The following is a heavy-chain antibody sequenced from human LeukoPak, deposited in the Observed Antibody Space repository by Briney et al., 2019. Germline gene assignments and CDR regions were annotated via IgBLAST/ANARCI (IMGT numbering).Heavy chain of an antibody. CDR3: ARISVTAMDSYFDY. D-gene: IGHD5-18*01. V-gene: IGHV4-39*07. CDR1: GGSISSSSYN. CDR2: IYYSGSS. Sequence: SETLSLTCTVSGGSISSSSYNWGWIRQPRGKGLEWIGSIYYSGSSYYNPSLKSRVTISIDTSKNQFSLKLSSVTAADTAVFYCARISVTAMDSYFDYWGQGTLVTVSS. J-gene: IGHJ4*02.